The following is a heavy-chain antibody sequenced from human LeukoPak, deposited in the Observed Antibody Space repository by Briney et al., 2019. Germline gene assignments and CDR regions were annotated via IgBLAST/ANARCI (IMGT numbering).Heavy chain of an antibody. V-gene: IGHV1-2*02. CDR2: INPNSGGT. CDR1: GYTFTSYD. Sequence: ASVKVSCKASGYTFTSYDINWVRQAPGQGLEWMGWINPNSGGTNYAQKFQGRVTMTRDTSISTAYMELSRLSSDDTAVYYCARAMDQWLAKGVGYYWGQGTLVTVSS. CDR3: ARAMDQWLAKGVGYY. D-gene: IGHD6-19*01. J-gene: IGHJ4*02.